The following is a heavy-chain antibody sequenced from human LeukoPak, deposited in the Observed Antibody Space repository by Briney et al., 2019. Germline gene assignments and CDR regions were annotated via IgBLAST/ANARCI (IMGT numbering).Heavy chain of an antibody. Sequence: PGGSLRLSCAASGFTVSSNYMSWVRQAPGKGLEWVSVIYSGGSTYYADSVKGQFTISRDNSKNTLYLQMNSLRAEDTAVYYCARGGYYYDSSGYPEDFDYWGQGTLVTVSS. V-gene: IGHV3-53*01. CDR1: GFTVSSNY. CDR2: IYSGGST. D-gene: IGHD3-22*01. CDR3: ARGGYYYDSSGYPEDFDY. J-gene: IGHJ4*02.